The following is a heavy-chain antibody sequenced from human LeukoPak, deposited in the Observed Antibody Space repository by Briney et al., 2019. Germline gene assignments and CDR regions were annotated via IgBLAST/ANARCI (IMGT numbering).Heavy chain of an antibody. V-gene: IGHV3-30*02. CDR2: IQDDGATT. D-gene: IGHD3-22*01. CDR3: ATQSITLVVVISPFDY. CDR1: GLTFSNFP. Sequence: GGSLRLSCAASGLTFSNFPMHWVRQAPGTGLEWVALIQDDGATTNYADSVRGRFTISRDNSKSTVYLQMNSLKPDDTAVYYCATQSITLVVVISPFDYWGQGTLVTVSS. J-gene: IGHJ4*02.